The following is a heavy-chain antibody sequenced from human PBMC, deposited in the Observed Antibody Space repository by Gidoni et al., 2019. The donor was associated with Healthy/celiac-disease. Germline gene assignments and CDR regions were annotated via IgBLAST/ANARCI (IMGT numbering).Heavy chain of an antibody. J-gene: IGHJ5*02. CDR2: IYYSRSP. CDR1: GGSISSYY. CDR3: ARGCWELPDYNWFDP. V-gene: IGHV4-59*01. D-gene: IGHD1-26*01. Sequence: QVQLQESGPGLVKPSETLSLTCTVSGGSISSYYWSWIRQPQGKGLEWIGYIYYSRSPNYNPSLKSRVTISVDTSKNQFSLKLSSVTAADTAVYYCARGCWELPDYNWFDPWGQGTLVTVSS.